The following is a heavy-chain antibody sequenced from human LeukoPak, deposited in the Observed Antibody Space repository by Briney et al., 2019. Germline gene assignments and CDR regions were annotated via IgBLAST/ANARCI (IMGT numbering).Heavy chain of an antibody. Sequence: SVKLSCKASGPTFSSYAISWVRQAPGQGLEWMGGIIPFFGTANYAQKFQGRGTITTDESTSTAYSELSNLRAEDTAVYYCATSFYCSSTSCNRFDYWGEETLVTVSS. CDR2: IIPFFGTA. J-gene: IGHJ4*02. D-gene: IGHD2-2*01. CDR3: ATSFYCSSTSCNRFDY. V-gene: IGHV1-69*05. CDR1: GPTFSSYA.